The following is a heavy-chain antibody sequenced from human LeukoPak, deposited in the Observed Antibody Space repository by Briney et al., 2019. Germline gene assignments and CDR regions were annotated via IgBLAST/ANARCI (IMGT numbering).Heavy chain of an antibody. CDR1: GFSFTNYG. J-gene: IGHJ4*02. D-gene: IGHD3-22*01. CDR2: ISTSGSTI. CDR3: ARDGPAYSDSSGYSDY. Sequence: GGSLRLSCAASGFSFTNYGVHWVRQAPGKGLEWVSYISTSGSTIYYADSVKGRFTISRDNAKNSLYLQMNSLRAEDTAVYYCARDGPAYSDSSGYSDYWGQGTLVTVSS. V-gene: IGHV3-48*04.